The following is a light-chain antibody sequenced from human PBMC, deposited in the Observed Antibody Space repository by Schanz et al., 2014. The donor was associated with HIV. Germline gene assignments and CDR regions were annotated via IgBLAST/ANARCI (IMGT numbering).Light chain of an antibody. CDR2: DTS. J-gene: IGKJ4*01. V-gene: IGKV3-11*01. CDR3: QYFGNSGGT. Sequence: EFVLTQSPDTLSLSPGEGATLSCRVSQSVGGNVAWYQQRVGQPPRLLIYDTSKRATGIPARFSGGGSETDFTLTISRLEPEDFAVYYCQYFGNSGGTFGGGTKVEIK. CDR1: QSVGGN.